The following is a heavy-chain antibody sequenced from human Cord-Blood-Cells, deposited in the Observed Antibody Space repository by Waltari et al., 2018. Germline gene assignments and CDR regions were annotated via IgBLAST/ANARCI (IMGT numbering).Heavy chain of an antibody. CDR2: IIPIFGTA. V-gene: IGHV1-69*01. CDR3: ARDVPKGQNYNWFDP. J-gene: IGHJ5*02. Sequence: QVQLVQSGAEVTKPGSSVKVSCKASGGTFSSYAISWVRQAPGQGLEWMGGIIPIFGTANYAQEFQGRVTITADESTSTAYMELSSLRSEDTAVYYCARDVPKGQNYNWFDPWGQGTLVTVSS. CDR1: GGTFSSYA.